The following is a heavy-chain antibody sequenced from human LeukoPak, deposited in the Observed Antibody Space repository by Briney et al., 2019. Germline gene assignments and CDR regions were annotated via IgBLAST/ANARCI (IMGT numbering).Heavy chain of an antibody. V-gene: IGHV4-59*01. D-gene: IGHD6-19*01. CDR3: ARDHSSGFDS. CDR2: IYYSGST. J-gene: IGHJ4*02. Sequence: PSETLSLTCTVSGGSISSYYWSWIRQPPGKGLEWIGYIYYSGSTNYNPSLKSRVTISVDTSKNQFSLKLSSVTAADTAVYYCARDHSSGFDSWGQGTLVTVSS. CDR1: GGSISSYY.